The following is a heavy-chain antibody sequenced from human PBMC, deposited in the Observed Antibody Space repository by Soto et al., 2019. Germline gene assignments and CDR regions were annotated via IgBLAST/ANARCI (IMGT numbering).Heavy chain of an antibody. J-gene: IGHJ4*02. CDR2: IYYPGST. CDR1: GGSISSYY. D-gene: IGHD3-9*01. CDR3: ARARCSDWLIDY. Sequence: VQLQESGPGLVKPSETLSLTCTVSGGSISSYYWTWIRKLPGKGLEWIAYIYYPGSTNYSPSLNSRVTISLDTSKKQFSLRLRSVTAADTAVYYCARARCSDWLIDYWCQGTLVTVSS. V-gene: IGHV4-59*01.